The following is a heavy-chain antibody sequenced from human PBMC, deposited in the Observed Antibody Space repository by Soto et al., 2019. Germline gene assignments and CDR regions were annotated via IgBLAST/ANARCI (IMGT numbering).Heavy chain of an antibody. V-gene: IGHV4-59*08. CDR1: GGSISSYY. J-gene: IGHJ4*02. CDR3: ARLRGATIDY. D-gene: IGHD1-26*01. CDR2: IYYSGST. Sequence: QVQLQESGPGLVKPSETLSLTCTVSGGSISSYYWSWIRQPPGKGLEWIGYIYYSGSTNYNPSLMSRVTISVDTSKNQFSLKLSSVTAADTAVYYCARLRGATIDYWGQGTLVTVSS.